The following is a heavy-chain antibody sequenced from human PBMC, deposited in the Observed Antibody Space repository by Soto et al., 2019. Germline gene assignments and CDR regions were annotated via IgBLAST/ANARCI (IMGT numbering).Heavy chain of an antibody. V-gene: IGHV1-69*01. CDR3: ARDLKGYSSGWYYGFYYYGMDV. Sequence: QVQLVQSGAEVKKPGSSVKVSCKASGGTFSSYAISWVRQAPGQGLEWMGGIIPIFGTANYAQKFQGSVTITADESTSTSYMELSSLRSEDTAVYYCARDLKGYSSGWYYGFYYYGMDVWGQGTTVTVSS. D-gene: IGHD6-19*01. J-gene: IGHJ6*02. CDR1: GGTFSSYA. CDR2: IIPIFGTA.